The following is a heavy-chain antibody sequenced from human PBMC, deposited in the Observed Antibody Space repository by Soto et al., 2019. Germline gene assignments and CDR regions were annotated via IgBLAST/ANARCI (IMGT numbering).Heavy chain of an antibody. CDR3: AKDLYYYDSSGYYLPDY. CDR1: GFTFSSYG. D-gene: IGHD3-22*01. V-gene: IGHV3-30*18. Sequence: GGSLRLACAASGFTFSSYGMHWVRQAPGKGLEWVAVISYDGSNKYYADSVKGRFTISRDNSKNTLYLQMNSLRAEDTAVYYCAKDLYYYDSSGYYLPDYWGQRSLDTGSS. CDR2: ISYDGSNK. J-gene: IGHJ4*02.